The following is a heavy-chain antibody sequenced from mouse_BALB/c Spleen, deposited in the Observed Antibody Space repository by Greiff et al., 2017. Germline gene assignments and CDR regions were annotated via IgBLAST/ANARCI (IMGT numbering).Heavy chain of an antibody. CDR1: GFSLTSYG. J-gene: IGHJ3*01. CDR2: ICRGGST. D-gene: IGHD2-2*01. V-gene: IGHV2-5-1*01. Sequence: QVQLQQSGPSLVQPSQSLSITCTVSGFSLTSYGVHWVRQSPGQGLEWLGVICRGGSTDYNAAFMSRLSITKDNSTGQVFFKMNSLQANDTAIYYCATDIYYGYDGFAYWGQGTLVTVSA. CDR3: ATDIYYGYDGFAY.